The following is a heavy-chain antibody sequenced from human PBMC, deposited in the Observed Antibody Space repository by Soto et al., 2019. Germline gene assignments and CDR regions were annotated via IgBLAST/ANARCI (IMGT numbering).Heavy chain of an antibody. CDR2: IYSGGST. V-gene: IGHV3-66*01. CDR1: GCTVSSNY. D-gene: IGHD3-3*01. Sequence: GGSLRLSCAASGCTVSSNYMSWVRQAPGKGLEWVSVIYSGGSTYYDDSLKGRFTIPTDNSKNMLYLQMNSLRAEDSAVYYCSRDSGYDFWSGYYSFDYWGQGTLVTVSS. CDR3: SRDSGYDFWSGYYSFDY. J-gene: IGHJ4*02.